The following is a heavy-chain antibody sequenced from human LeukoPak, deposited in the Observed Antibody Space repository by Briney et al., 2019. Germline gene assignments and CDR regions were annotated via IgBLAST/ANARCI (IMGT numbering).Heavy chain of an antibody. CDR3: ARDYDFWSGYPSNWFDP. CDR1: GYTFTGYY. Sequence: ASVKVSCKASGYTFTGYYMHWVRQAPGQGLEGMGWINPNSGGTNYAQKFQGRVTMTRDTSISTAYMELSRLRSDDTAVYYCARDYDFWSGYPSNWFDPWGQGTLVTVSS. CDR2: INPNSGGT. V-gene: IGHV1-2*02. J-gene: IGHJ5*02. D-gene: IGHD3-3*01.